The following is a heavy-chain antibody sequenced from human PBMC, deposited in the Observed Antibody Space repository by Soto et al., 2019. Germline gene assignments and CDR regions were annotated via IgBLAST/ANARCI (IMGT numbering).Heavy chain of an antibody. Sequence: GGSLRLSCAASGFTFSSYGMHWVRQAPGKWLEWVAVISYDGSNKYYADSVKGRFTISRDNSKNTLYLQMNSLRAEDTAVYYCAKDPLSHYYDSSGYGFAELYFDYWGQGXLVTVSS. CDR3: AKDPLSHYYDSSGYGFAELYFDY. CDR1: GFTFSSYG. V-gene: IGHV3-30*18. CDR2: ISYDGSNK. D-gene: IGHD3-22*01. J-gene: IGHJ4*02.